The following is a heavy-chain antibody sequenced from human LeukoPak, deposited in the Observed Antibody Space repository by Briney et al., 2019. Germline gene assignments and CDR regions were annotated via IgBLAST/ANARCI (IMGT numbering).Heavy chain of an antibody. CDR1: GFTFSSYA. Sequence: GRSLRLSCAASGFTFSSYAMHWVRQAPGKGLEWVAVISYDGSNKYYADSVKGRFTISRDNSKNTLYLQMNSLRAEDTAVYYCARDNRGDDSSGYYFFYWGQGTLVTVSS. CDR3: ARDNRGDDSSGYYFFY. V-gene: IGHV3-30-3*01. J-gene: IGHJ4*02. CDR2: ISYDGSNK. D-gene: IGHD3-22*01.